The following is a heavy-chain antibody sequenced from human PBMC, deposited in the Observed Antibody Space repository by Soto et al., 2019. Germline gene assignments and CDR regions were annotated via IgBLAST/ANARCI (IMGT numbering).Heavy chain of an antibody. CDR1: GFTFNTYG. D-gene: IGHD2-21*02. Sequence: QVQLVESGGGVVQPGGSLRLSCTTSGFTFNTYGMHWVRQAPGKGLEWVAIIWYDGSNKYYADSVKGRFTNSRDNSKKSRYLKINSMRAEDTALFYCARAGFTGADSYSWPFNYGVDVW. J-gene: IGHJ6*01. CDR3: ARAGFTGADSYSWPFNYGVDV. CDR2: IWYDGSNK. V-gene: IGHV3-33*08.